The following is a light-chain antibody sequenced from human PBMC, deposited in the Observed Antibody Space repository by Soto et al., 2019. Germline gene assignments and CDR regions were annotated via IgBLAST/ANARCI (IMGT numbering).Light chain of an antibody. CDR2: GAS. Sequence: EIVLTQSPGTLSLSPGERATLSCRASQSVSNTYLAWYQQKPGQAPRLLICGASSRATGIPDRFSGSGSGTDFTLTISRLEPEDFAVYYCQQYGSSPSFGPGTKVDIK. V-gene: IGKV3-20*01. CDR1: QSVSNTY. CDR3: QQYGSSPS. J-gene: IGKJ3*01.